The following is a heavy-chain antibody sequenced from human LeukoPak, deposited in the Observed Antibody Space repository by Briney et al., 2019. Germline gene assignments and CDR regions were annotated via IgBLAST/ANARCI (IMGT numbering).Heavy chain of an antibody. J-gene: IGHJ4*02. V-gene: IGHV1-18*01. CDR3: ARDLKYYDFWSGYYGSRYYFDY. CDR2: ISAYNGNT. D-gene: IGHD3-3*01. Sequence: ASVKVSCKASGYTFTSYGISWVRPAPGQGLAWMGWISAYNGNTNYAQKLQGRVTMTTDTSTSAAYMELRSLRSDDTAVYYCARDLKYYDFWSGYYGSRYYFDYWGQGTLVTVSS. CDR1: GYTFTSYG.